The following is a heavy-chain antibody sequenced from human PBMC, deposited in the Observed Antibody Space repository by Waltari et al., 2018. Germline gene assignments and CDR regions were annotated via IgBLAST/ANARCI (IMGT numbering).Heavy chain of an antibody. J-gene: IGHJ4*02. CDR1: GFTFSSFA. CDR3: VKDADSSGHGAGW. CDR2: IMDSGRGT. D-gene: IGHD3-22*01. Sequence: EVQLVESGGGLVQPGGSLRLSCTASGFTFSSFAMSWVRQAPGRGLGWVSAIMDSGRGTNYAVSVRDRFTISRDNSKNTLYLQMNTLRPEDTAVYYCVKDADSSGHGAGWWGQGTLVTVSS. V-gene: IGHV3-23*04.